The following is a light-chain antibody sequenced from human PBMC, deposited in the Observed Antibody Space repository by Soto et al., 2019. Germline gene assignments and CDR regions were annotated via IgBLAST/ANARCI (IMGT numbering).Light chain of an antibody. V-gene: IGLV1-47*01. CDR1: SSNIGSNY. CDR2: RNN. CDR3: ISYRSDSTVV. J-gene: IGLJ3*02. Sequence: QSVLTQPPSASGTPGQRVTISCSGSSSNIGSNYVYWYQQLPGTAPKLLIYRNNQRPSGVPDRFSGSKSGTSASLAISGLRSEDEADYYCISYRSDSTVVFGGGTKLTVL.